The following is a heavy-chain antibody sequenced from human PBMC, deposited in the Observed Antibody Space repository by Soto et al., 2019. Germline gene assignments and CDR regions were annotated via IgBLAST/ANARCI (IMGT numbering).Heavy chain of an antibody. CDR2: IYHSGST. Sequence: QVQLQESGPGLVKPSGTLSLTCAVSGGSISSSNWWSWVRQPPGKGLEWIGEIYHSGSTNYNPSLPSRVTIAVDKSKNQFSLKLSSVTAADTAVYYCERVVGGYYYGMDVWGQGTTVTVSS. V-gene: IGHV4-4*02. CDR1: GGSISSSNW. D-gene: IGHD2-2*01. CDR3: ERVVGGYYYGMDV. J-gene: IGHJ6*02.